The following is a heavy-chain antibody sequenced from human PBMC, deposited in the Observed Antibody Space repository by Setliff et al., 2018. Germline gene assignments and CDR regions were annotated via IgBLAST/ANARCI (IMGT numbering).Heavy chain of an antibody. V-gene: IGHV1-69*13. CDR1: GGTFSSYA. CDR3: ARDLIDPDYGDYLSFYYYGMDV. Sequence: AASVKVSCKASGGTFSSYAISWVRQAPGQGLEWMGGIIPIFGTANYAQKFQGRVTITADESTSTAYMELSSLRSEDTAVCYCARDLIDPDYGDYLSFYYYGMDVWGQGTTVTVSS. J-gene: IGHJ6*02. D-gene: IGHD4-17*01. CDR2: IIPIFGTA.